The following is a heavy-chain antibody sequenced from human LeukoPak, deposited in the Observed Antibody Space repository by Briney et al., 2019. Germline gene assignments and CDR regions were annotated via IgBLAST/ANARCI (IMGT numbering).Heavy chain of an antibody. D-gene: IGHD3-22*01. CDR3: AKDKGYYDSSGYYWGNGMDV. CDR1: GFTFSSYG. J-gene: IGHJ6*02. V-gene: IGHV3-30*18. CDR2: ISYDGSNK. Sequence: HTGGSLRLSCAASGFTFSSYGMHWVRQAPGKGLEWVAVISYDGSNKYYADSVKGRFTISRDNSKNTLYLQMNSLRAEDTAVYYYAKDKGYYDSSGYYWGNGMDVWGQGTTVTVSS.